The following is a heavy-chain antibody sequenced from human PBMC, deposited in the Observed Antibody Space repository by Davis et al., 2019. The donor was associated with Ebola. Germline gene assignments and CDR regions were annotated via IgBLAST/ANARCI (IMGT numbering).Heavy chain of an antibody. CDR2: IHYRGTT. D-gene: IGHD6-19*01. CDR1: GGLDVSSRNY. J-gene: IGHJ4*02. Sequence: SETLSPPCHLSGGLDVSSRNYWNSILQPPGTGLQWLGYIHYRGTTDYNPSLKSRVSMSVDTPKNQFSLTLTSVTAADTAVYYCARDPRSGLFGLWGLGTPVTVSS. CDR3: ARDPRSGLFGL. V-gene: IGHV4-61*01.